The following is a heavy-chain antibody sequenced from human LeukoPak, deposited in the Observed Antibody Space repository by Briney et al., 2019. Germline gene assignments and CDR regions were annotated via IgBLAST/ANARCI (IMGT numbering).Heavy chain of an antibody. J-gene: IGHJ4*02. CDR3: TTQSQPAAYFDY. CDR1: GFTFSFAW. D-gene: IGHD2-2*01. Sequence: GGSLRLSCVASGFTFSFAWMNWVRQAPGKGLEWVGRIKSKTDGETTECAAPVKGRFTISRDDSKNTLYLQMNSLQTEDTAVYYCTTQSQPAAYFDYWGQGILVTVSS. V-gene: IGHV3-15*01. CDR2: IKSKTDGETT.